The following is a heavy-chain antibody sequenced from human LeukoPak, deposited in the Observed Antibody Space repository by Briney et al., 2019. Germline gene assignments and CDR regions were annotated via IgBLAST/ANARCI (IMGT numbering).Heavy chain of an antibody. CDR3: ARSHSSGYNWFDP. D-gene: IGHD3-22*01. CDR1: GGSISSYY. J-gene: IGHJ5*02. V-gene: IGHV4-59*08. Sequence: PSETLSLTCTVSGGSISSYYWSWIRQPAGKGLEWIGYIFYTGTTDYNPSLKSRVTISLETSKNQFSLKLNSVTAADTAVYYCARSHSSGYNWFDPWGQGTLVTVSS. CDR2: IFYTGTT.